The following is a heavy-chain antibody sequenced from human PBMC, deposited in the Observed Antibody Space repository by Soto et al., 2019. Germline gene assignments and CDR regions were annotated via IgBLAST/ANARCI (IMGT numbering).Heavy chain of an antibody. CDR1: GGSTSSGDYD. CDR2: IYYSGIT. CDR3: AGSNYDSSGLLFDY. J-gene: IGHJ4*02. Sequence: TLSVHFTVSGGSTSSGDYDWSWIRQPPGKGLEWIGYIYYSGITYYNPSLKSRVTISGDTSKNEFSLKLSSVTAADTAVYYCAGSNYDSSGLLFDYWGQGTLVTVSS. V-gene: IGHV4-30-4*01. D-gene: IGHD3-22*01.